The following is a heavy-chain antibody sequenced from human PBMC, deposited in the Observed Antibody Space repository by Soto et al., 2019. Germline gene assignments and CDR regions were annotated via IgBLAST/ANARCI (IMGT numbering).Heavy chain of an antibody. CDR1: GFTFSDFY. J-gene: IGHJ4*02. V-gene: IGHV3-11*01. CDR2: ISDDGYTI. Sequence: GGSLRLSCATSGFTFSDFYMSWVRQAPGKGPEWVSFISDDGYTIYYADSVKGRFTISRDNAKNSLYLQMNNLRAEDTAAYYCAKPLSPSSSSYIDYWAQGTLVTVSS. D-gene: IGHD3-22*01. CDR3: AKPLSPSSSSYIDY.